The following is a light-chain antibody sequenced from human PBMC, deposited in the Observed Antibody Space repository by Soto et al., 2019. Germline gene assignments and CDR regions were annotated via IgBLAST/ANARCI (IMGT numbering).Light chain of an antibody. CDR3: QQRSNWPS. V-gene: IGKV3-11*01. CDR2: DAS. Sequence: EIVLTQSPATLSLSPGERATLSGRASQSVSSYLAWYQYKPGQAPRLLIYDASNRATGIPARFSGSGSGTDCPLTISSLEPEDFAVYYCQQRSNWPSFGPGTKVHIK. CDR1: QSVSSY. J-gene: IGKJ3*01.